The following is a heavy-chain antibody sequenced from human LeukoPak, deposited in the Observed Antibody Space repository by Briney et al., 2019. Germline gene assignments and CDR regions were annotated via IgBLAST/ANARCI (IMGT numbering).Heavy chain of an antibody. J-gene: IGHJ4*02. D-gene: IGHD6-13*01. CDR3: GRGIVAAGSMSY. CDR2: ISANNGNT. Sequence: GASVKVSCKASGYTFTSYGITWVRQAPGQGLEWMGWISANNGNTNSAQELQGRVTMTTDTSTSTAYMELRSLRSDDTAVYYCGRGIVAAGSMSYWGQGTLVTVSS. V-gene: IGHV1-18*01. CDR1: GYTFTSYG.